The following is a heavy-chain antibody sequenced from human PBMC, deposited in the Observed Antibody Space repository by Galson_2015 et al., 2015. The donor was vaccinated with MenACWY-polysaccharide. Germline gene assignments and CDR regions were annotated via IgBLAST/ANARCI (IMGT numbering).Heavy chain of an antibody. V-gene: IGHV4-59*01. Sequence: SETLSLTCAVSGGSISSYYWSWIRQPPGKGLEWIGYIYYSGSTNYNPSLKSRVTISVDTSKNQFSLKLSSVTAADTAVYYCAREGDFLGGSYQFDYWGQGTLVTVSS. CDR1: GGSISSYY. CDR3: AREGDFLGGSYQFDY. CDR2: IYYSGST. J-gene: IGHJ4*02. D-gene: IGHD1-26*01.